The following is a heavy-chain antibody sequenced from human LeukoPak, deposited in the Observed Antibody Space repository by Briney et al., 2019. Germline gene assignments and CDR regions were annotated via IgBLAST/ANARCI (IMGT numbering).Heavy chain of an antibody. CDR2: IKQDGSEK. CDR1: GFTFSSYW. D-gene: IGHD4-17*01. CDR3: ARATVTTSWGYYYYYMDV. J-gene: IGHJ6*03. V-gene: IGHV3-7*01. Sequence: GGSLRLSCAASGFTFSSYWMSWVRQAPGKGLEWVANIKQDGSEKYYVDSVKARFTISRDNAKNSLYLQMKSLRAEDTAVYYCARATVTTSWGYYYYYMDVWGKGTTVTVSS.